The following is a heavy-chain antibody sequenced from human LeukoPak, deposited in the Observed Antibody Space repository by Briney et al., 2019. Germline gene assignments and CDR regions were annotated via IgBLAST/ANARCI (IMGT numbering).Heavy chain of an antibody. Sequence: PGGSLRLSCAASGFTISSYSMNWVRQAPGKGLEWVSSISSSALNVYYADSVKGRFTISRDNAKNSLYLQMNSLRAEDTATYYCARDRKGVMDYWGQGTLVTVSS. CDR2: ISSSALNV. CDR3: ARDRKGVMDY. J-gene: IGHJ4*02. D-gene: IGHD2-8*01. V-gene: IGHV3-21*04. CDR1: GFTISSYS.